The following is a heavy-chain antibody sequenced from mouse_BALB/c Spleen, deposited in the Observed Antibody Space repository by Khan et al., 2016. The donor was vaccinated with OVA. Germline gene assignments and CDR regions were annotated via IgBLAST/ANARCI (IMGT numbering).Heavy chain of an antibody. CDR2: INPSNGYT. V-gene: IGHV1-4*01. CDR3: ERDGAYHRIDGWLAY. Sequence: QVQLQQSGAELARPGASVKMSCKASGYTFTSYTIHWIKLRPGQGLEWIGYINPSNGYTNYNQKFKDKATFTADKSSTTAYMELSSLTSDHSALYKCERDGAYHRIDGWLAYWGQGTLVTVSA. J-gene: IGHJ3*01. D-gene: IGHD2-14*01. CDR1: GYTFTSYT.